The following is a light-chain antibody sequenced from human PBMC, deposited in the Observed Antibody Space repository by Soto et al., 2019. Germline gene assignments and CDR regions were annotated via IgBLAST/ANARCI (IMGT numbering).Light chain of an antibody. V-gene: IGKV1-39*01. CDR3: QQSHSGSSYT. CDR2: AAS. J-gene: IGKJ2*01. Sequence: DIQMTQSPSSLSASIGDRVTITCRASQNTRNYLNWYQQRPAKATNLLVYAASNLRSGVPSRFSGSGSGTDVTLTISSLQPEDCASYYGQQSHSGSSYTCGQGTRVDVK. CDR1: QNTRNY.